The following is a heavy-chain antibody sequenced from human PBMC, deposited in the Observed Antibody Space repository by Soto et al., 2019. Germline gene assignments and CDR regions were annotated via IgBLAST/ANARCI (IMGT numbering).Heavy chain of an antibody. Sequence: ADSVKGSCKASGYTFTSYYMHWVRQAPGQGLEWMGIINPSGGSTSYAQKFQGRVTMTRDTSTSTVYMELSSLRSEDTAVYYCARGDLEWLLYRTFSGMDVWGQGTTVTVSS. CDR1: GYTFTSYY. V-gene: IGHV1-46*01. CDR2: INPSGGST. D-gene: IGHD3-3*01. J-gene: IGHJ6*02. CDR3: ARGDLEWLLYRTFSGMDV.